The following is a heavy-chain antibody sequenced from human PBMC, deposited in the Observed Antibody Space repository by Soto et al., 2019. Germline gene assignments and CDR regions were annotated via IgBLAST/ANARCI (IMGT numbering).Heavy chain of an antibody. V-gene: IGHV1-69*08. CDR3: ARDRSGGGYSCGKGVVWFDP. CDR1: GGTFSSYT. CDR2: IIPILGIA. Sequence: QVQLVQSGAEVKKPGSSVKVSCKASGGTFSSYTISWVRQAPGQGLEWMGRIIPILGIANYAQKFQGRVTITADKSTNTAYMELSSLRSEDTAVYYCARDRSGGGYSCGKGVVWFDPWGQGTLVTVSS. J-gene: IGHJ5*02. D-gene: IGHD6-19*01.